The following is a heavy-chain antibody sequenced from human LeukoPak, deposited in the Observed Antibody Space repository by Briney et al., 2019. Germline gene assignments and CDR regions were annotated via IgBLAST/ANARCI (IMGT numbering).Heavy chain of an antibody. Sequence: GGSLRLSCAASGFTFDDCAMHWVRQAPGKGLEWVSGISWNSGSIGYADSVKGRFTISRDNAKNSLYLQMNSLRAEDTALYYCAKDYYGSEYYYYMDVWGKGTTVTVSS. CDR1: GFTFDDCA. D-gene: IGHD3-10*01. CDR3: AKDYYGSEYYYYMDV. CDR2: ISWNSGSI. J-gene: IGHJ6*03. V-gene: IGHV3-9*01.